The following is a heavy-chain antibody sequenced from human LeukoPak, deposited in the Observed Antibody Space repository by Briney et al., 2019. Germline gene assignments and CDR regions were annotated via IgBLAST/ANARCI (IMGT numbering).Heavy chain of an antibody. CDR2: ISSSGSTI. Sequence: HPGGFLRLSCAASGFTFSSYEMNWVRQAPGKGLEWVSYISSSGSTIYYADSVKGRFTISRDNAKNSLYLQMNSLRAEDTAVYYCARGNQRGGYPAYWGQGTLVTVSS. J-gene: IGHJ4*02. CDR3: ARGNQRGGYPAY. D-gene: IGHD5-12*01. V-gene: IGHV3-48*03. CDR1: GFTFSSYE.